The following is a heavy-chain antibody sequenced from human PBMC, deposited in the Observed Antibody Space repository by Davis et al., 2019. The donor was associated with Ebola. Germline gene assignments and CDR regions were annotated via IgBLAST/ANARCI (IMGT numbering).Heavy chain of an antibody. Sequence: MPGGSLRLSCTVSGGSVSSGSYYWSWIRQPPGKGLEWIGYIYYSGSTNYNPSLKSRVTISVDTSKNQFSLKLSSVTAADTAVYYCARGTVFGVVRYYYYGMDVWGQGTTVTVSS. D-gene: IGHD3-3*01. CDR3: ARGTVFGVVRYYYYGMDV. V-gene: IGHV4-61*01. CDR2: IYYSGST. J-gene: IGHJ6*02. CDR1: GGSVSSGSYY.